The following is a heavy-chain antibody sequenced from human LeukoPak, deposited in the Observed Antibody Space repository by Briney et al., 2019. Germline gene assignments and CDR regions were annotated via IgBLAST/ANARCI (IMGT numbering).Heavy chain of an antibody. D-gene: IGHD6-13*01. CDR3: ARHPSGYSSSWYSGPHAFDI. J-gene: IGHJ3*02. V-gene: IGHV4-59*01. Sequence: SETLSLTCTVSGGSISSYYWSWIRQPPGKGLEWIGYIYYSGSTNYNPSLKSRVTISVDTSKNQFSLKLSSVTAADTAVYYCARHPSGYSSSWYSGPHAFDIWGQGTMVTASS. CDR1: GGSISSYY. CDR2: IYYSGST.